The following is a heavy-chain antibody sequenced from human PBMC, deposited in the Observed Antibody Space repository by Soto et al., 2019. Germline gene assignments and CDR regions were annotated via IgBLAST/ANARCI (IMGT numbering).Heavy chain of an antibody. CDR2: IRGFSPYT. V-gene: IGHV3-21*01. Sequence: PGGSLRLSCISSGFTFRTYTMNWVRQSPGKRLGWVSGIRGFSPYTFYAESVKGRFTISRDNAKNSLYLQMDSLRAEDTAVYYCARDRGYDAHDYYYNAMDVWGQGTTVTVSS. CDR1: GFTFRTYT. D-gene: IGHD3-10*01. J-gene: IGHJ6*02. CDR3: ARDRGYDAHDYYYNAMDV.